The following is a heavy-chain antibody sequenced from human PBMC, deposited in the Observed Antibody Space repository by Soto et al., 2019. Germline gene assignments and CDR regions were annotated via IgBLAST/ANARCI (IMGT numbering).Heavy chain of an antibody. J-gene: IGHJ4*02. CDR2: SNPKTGGA. Sequence: ASVKVSCKASGYIFPDYYIHWVRQAPGQGLEWMGWSNPKTGGANSAQKFQGRVTMTRDTSITTVYLELSSLTSDDTAVYFCSRASAAATSWFVYWGQGPLVTVSS. D-gene: IGHD2-2*01. CDR1: GYIFPDYY. CDR3: SRASAAATSWFVY. V-gene: IGHV1-2*02.